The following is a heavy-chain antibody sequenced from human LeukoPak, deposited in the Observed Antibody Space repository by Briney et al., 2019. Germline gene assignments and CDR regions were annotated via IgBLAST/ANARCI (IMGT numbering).Heavy chain of an antibody. J-gene: IGHJ3*02. Sequence: GASVKVSCKASGYTFTSYAMNWVRQAPGQGLEWMGWINTNTGNPTYAQGFTGRFVFSLDTSVSTAYLQISRLKAEDTAVYYCARGALSLEWLLGGAFDIWGQGTMVTVSS. CDR1: GYTFTSYA. CDR2: INTNTGNP. CDR3: ARGALSLEWLLGGAFDI. V-gene: IGHV7-4-1*02. D-gene: IGHD3-3*01.